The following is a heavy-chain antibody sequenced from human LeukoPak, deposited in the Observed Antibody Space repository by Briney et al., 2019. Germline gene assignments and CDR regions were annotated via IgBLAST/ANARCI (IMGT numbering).Heavy chain of an antibody. CDR3: ARYGIVVVPAAIPWFDP. D-gene: IGHD2-2*02. J-gene: IGHJ5*02. Sequence: PGGSLRLSCAASGFTFSSYAMSWIRQPPGKGLEWIGEINHSGSTNYNPSLKSRVTISVDTSKNQFSLKLSSVTAADTAVYYCARYGIVVVPAAIPWFDPWGQGTLVTVSS. CDR2: INHSGST. CDR1: GFTFSSYA. V-gene: IGHV4-34*01.